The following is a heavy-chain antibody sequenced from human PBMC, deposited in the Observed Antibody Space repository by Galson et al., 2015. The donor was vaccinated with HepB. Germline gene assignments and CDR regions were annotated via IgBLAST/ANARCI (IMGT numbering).Heavy chain of an antibody. D-gene: IGHD2-15*01. Sequence: QSGAEVKKPGESLRISCKGSGYSFTSYWISWVRQMPGKGLEWMGRIDPSDSYTNYSPSFQGHVTISVDKSISTAYLQWSSLKASDTAMYYCARPGYCSGGSCYSELTLDIWGQGTMVTVSS. V-gene: IGHV5-10-1*01. CDR1: GYSFTSYW. CDR2: IDPSDSYT. J-gene: IGHJ3*02. CDR3: ARPGYCSGGSCYSELTLDI.